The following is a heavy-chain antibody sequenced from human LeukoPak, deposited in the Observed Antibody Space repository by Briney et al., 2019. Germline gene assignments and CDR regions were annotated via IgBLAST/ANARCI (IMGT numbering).Heavy chain of an antibody. J-gene: IGHJ4*02. CDR1: GFTLSNFG. CDR3: ATSWRLLDY. CDR2: IWSDGTNM. V-gene: IGHV3-33*01. Sequence: HPGRSLRLSCAPSGFTLSNFGMHWVRQAPGRGLEWVAAIWSDGTNMYYADSVKGRFTISRDISKNTLYLQMNSLRSEDTAVYYCATSWRLLDYWGQGALVTVSS. D-gene: IGHD6-25*01.